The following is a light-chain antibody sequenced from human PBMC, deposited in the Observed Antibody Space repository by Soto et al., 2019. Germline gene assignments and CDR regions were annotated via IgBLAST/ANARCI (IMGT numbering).Light chain of an antibody. CDR1: SSNIGAGFD. Sequence: QSVLTQPPSVSGAPGQRVTISCTGSSSNIGAGFDVHWYQQLPGTAPKLLIYGNSNRPSGVPDRFSGSKSGTLDSLAITGLQAEDEADYYCQSSDSSLSGPRVFGGGTKVTVL. V-gene: IGLV1-40*01. CDR3: QSSDSSLSGPRV. J-gene: IGLJ2*01. CDR2: GNS.